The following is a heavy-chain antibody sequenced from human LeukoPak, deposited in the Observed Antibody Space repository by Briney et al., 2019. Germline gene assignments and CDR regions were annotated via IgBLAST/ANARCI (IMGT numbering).Heavy chain of an antibody. CDR3: AMGDSGSYGVDY. CDR2: ISYDGSNK. D-gene: IGHD1-26*01. CDR1: GFTFSSYG. V-gene: IGHV3-30*03. J-gene: IGHJ4*02. Sequence: GGSLRLSCAASGFTFSSYGMHWVRQAPGKGLEWVAVISYDGSNKYYADSVKGRFTISRDNSKNTLYLQMNSLRAEDTAVYYCAMGDSGSYGVDYWGRGTLVTVSS.